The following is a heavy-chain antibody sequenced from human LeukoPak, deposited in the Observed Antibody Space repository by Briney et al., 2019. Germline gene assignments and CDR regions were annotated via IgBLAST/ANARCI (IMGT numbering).Heavy chain of an antibody. J-gene: IGHJ4*02. CDR1: GYTFTSYD. CDR2: ISAYNGNT. V-gene: IGHV1-18*01. CDR3: ARDHSGSYYNPFDY. Sequence: ASVKVSCKASGYTFTSYDINWVRQATGQGLEWMGWISAYNGNTNYAQKLQGRVTMTTDTSTSTAYMELRSLRSDDTAVYYCARDHSGSYYNPFDYWGQGTLVTVSS. D-gene: IGHD3-10*01.